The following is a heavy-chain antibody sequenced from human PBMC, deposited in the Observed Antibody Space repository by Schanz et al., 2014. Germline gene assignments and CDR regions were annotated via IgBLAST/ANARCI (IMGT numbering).Heavy chain of an antibody. J-gene: IGHJ4*02. D-gene: IGHD2-21*02. CDR2: LSSDESRK. CDR3: ARDLNRCGGDCDSG. CDR1: GFTFDPYA. Sequence: QVQLVESGGGVVQPGGSLRLSCAASGFTFDPYAMHWLRQSPGKGLEWVAVLSSDESRKFYADSVKGRFTISRDNAKNSLYLQMNSLRAEDTAVYYCARDLNRCGGDCDSGWGQGTLVTVSS. V-gene: IGHV3-30-3*01.